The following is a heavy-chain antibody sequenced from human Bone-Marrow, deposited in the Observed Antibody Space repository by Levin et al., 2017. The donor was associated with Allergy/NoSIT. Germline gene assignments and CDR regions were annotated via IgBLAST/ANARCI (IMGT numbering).Heavy chain of an antibody. CDR1: GYTFTTYY. D-gene: IGHD3/OR15-3a*01. Sequence: PLASVKVSCKASGYTFTTYYIHWVRQAPGRGLEWMGAINPSGGITSFAQKFQDRVTMTRDTSTDTVNMELSSLRSDDTAVYYCARDQSFGFWTGSSYFSGLDVWGQGTTVTVSS. V-gene: IGHV1-46*01. CDR3: ARDQSFGFWTGSSYFSGLDV. J-gene: IGHJ6*02. CDR2: INPSGGIT.